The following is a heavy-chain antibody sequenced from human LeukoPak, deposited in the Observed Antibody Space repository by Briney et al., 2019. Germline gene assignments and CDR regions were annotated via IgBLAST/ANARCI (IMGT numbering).Heavy chain of an antibody. CDR1: GFTFSSYG. J-gene: IGHJ6*03. Sequence: GSLRLSCAASGFTFSSYGMSWIRQPPGKGLEWIGYIYSSGSTNYNPSLKSRVTMSVDTSKNQFSLKVSSVTAADTAVYYCARVFDSGSQAYFYYMDVWGKGTTVTIFS. CDR3: ARVFDSGSQAYFYYMDV. D-gene: IGHD3-10*01. CDR2: IYSSGST. V-gene: IGHV4-59*01.